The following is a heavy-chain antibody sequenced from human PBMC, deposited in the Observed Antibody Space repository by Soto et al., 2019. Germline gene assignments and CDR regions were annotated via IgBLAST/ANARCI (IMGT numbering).Heavy chain of an antibody. J-gene: IGHJ4*02. CDR2: ISGSGGST. CDR3: AKPHLYDSSGYSSFNY. V-gene: IGHV3-23*01. Sequence: PGGSLRLSCAASGFTFSNYAMSWVRQAPGKGLEWVSAISGSGGSTYYADSVKGRFTISRDNSKNTLYLQMNSLRAEDTAVYYCAKPHLYDSSGYSSFNYWGQGTLVTVSS. D-gene: IGHD3-22*01. CDR1: GFTFSNYA.